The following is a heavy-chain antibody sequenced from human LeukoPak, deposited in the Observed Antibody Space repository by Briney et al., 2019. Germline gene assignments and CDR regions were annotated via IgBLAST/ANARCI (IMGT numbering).Heavy chain of an antibody. Sequence: GGSLRLSCAASGFTFSSYGMHWVRQAPGKGLEWVAFIRYDGSNKYYADSVKRRFTISRDNSKNTLYLQMNSLRAEDTAVYYCARNPFYDSSGYHDYWGQGTLVTVSS. CDR1: GFTFSSYG. V-gene: IGHV3-30*02. D-gene: IGHD3-22*01. J-gene: IGHJ4*02. CDR2: IRYDGSNK. CDR3: ARNPFYDSSGYHDY.